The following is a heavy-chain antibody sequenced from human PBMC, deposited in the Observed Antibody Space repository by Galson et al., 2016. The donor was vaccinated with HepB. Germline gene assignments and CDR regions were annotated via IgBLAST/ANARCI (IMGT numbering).Heavy chain of an antibody. V-gene: IGHV3-48*03. CDR2: IKSRGGSV. D-gene: IGHD6-19*01. CDR3: ARGFRSGWGIDY. CDR1: GFTFSSYE. J-gene: IGHJ4*02. Sequence: SLRLSCAASGFTFSSYEMNWVRQAPGKGLEWVSYIKSRGGSVYYADSVKGRFTIDRDNDKNSLYLQMNSQRADDTAVYFCARGFRSGWGIDYWGQGTLVTVSS.